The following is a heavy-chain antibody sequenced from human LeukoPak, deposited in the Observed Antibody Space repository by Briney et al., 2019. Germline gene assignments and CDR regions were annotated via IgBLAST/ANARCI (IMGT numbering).Heavy chain of an antibody. V-gene: IGHV3-30-3*01. Sequence: GGSLRLSCAASGFTFSSYAMHWVRQAPGKGLEWVAVISYDGSNKYYADSVKGRFTISRDNSKNTLYLQMNGLRAEDTAVYYCASGGYSSSWTGFDYWGQGTLVTVSS. D-gene: IGHD6-13*01. CDR2: ISYDGSNK. CDR3: ASGGYSSSWTGFDY. J-gene: IGHJ4*02. CDR1: GFTFSSYA.